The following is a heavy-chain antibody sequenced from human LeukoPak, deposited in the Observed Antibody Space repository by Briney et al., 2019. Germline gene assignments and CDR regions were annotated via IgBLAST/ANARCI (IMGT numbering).Heavy chain of an antibody. D-gene: IGHD3-3*01. CDR1: GFTFSSYS. Sequence: GGSLRLSCAASGFTFSSYSMNWVRQAPGKGLEWVSYISSSSSTIYYADSVKGRFTISRDNAKNSLYLQMNSLRAEDTAVYYCAKGTIYDFWSGYRGGGNFFDYWGQGTLVTVSS. CDR2: ISSSSSTI. V-gene: IGHV3-48*01. J-gene: IGHJ4*02. CDR3: AKGTIYDFWSGYRGGGNFFDY.